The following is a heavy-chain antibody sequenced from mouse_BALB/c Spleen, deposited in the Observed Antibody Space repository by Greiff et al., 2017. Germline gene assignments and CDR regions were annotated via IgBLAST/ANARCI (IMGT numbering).Heavy chain of an antibody. Sequence: EVKLVESGGGLVQPGGSLRLSCATSGFTFTDYYMSWVRQPPGKALEWLGFIRNKANGYTTEYSASVKGRFTISRDNSQSILYLQMNTLRAEDSAAYYCARGGAMGRCAYWGQGTLVTVSA. J-gene: IGHJ3*01. V-gene: IGHV7-3*02. D-gene: IGHD1-1*02. CDR1: GFTFTDYY. CDR3: ARGGAMGRCAY. CDR2: IRNKANGYTT.